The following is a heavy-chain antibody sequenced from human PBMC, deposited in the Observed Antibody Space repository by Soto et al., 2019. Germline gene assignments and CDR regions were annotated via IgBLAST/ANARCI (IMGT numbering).Heavy chain of an antibody. Sequence: QVQLVQSGAEVKKPGSSVKVSCKASGGTFSTYAFSWVRQAPGQGFEWMGGLIPLFGTPNYAQKFQGRVTITAYESTSTALMELSSLKSEDTAVYFCARDSNVGSNYFAHWGQGTLVTVSS. V-gene: IGHV1-69*01. J-gene: IGHJ4*02. CDR2: LIPLFGTP. CDR1: GGTFSTYA. D-gene: IGHD1-26*01. CDR3: ARDSNVGSNYFAH.